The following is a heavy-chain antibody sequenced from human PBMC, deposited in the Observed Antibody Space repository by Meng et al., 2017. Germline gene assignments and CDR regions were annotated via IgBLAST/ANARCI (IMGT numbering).Heavy chain of an antibody. V-gene: IGHV4-61*02. CDR1: GGSISSGSYY. Sequence: SETLSLTCTVSGGSISSGSYYWSWIRQPAGMGLEWIGRIYTSGSTNYNPSLKSRVTISVDTSKNQFSLKLSSVTAADTAVYYCARAELHSGGRRRAVLDYWGQGTLVTVSS. D-gene: IGHD1-26*01. J-gene: IGHJ4*02. CDR2: IYTSGST. CDR3: ARAELHSGGRRRAVLDY.